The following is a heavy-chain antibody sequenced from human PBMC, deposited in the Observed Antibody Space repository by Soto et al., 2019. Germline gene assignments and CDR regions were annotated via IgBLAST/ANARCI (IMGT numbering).Heavy chain of an antibody. Sequence: QVQLEQSGAEVRKPGSSVKVSCKASGGTFSSSAINWLRQAPGQGPEWMGGIIPTFGTSNYIPKLRGRVTITADTSTNTAYMEVSSLTSEDTAMYYCARSEPAGHKGFDIWGQGTMVTVSA. CDR1: GGTFSSSA. CDR3: ARSEPAGHKGFDI. V-gene: IGHV1-69*06. D-gene: IGHD6-19*01. J-gene: IGHJ3*02. CDR2: IIPTFGTS.